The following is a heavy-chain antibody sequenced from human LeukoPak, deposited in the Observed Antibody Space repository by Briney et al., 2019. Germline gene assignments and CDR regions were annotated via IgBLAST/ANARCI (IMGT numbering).Heavy chain of an antibody. Sequence: GASVKVSCKASGYTFTSYGISWVRQAPGQGLEWMGWISAYNGNTNYAQKLQGRVTMTTDTSTSTAYMELRSLRSDDTAVYYCASGFMGYDRSGYYDDAFDIWGQGTMVTVSS. D-gene: IGHD3-22*01. CDR3: ASGFMGYDRSGYYDDAFDI. J-gene: IGHJ3*02. CDR2: ISAYNGNT. V-gene: IGHV1-18*01. CDR1: GYTFTSYG.